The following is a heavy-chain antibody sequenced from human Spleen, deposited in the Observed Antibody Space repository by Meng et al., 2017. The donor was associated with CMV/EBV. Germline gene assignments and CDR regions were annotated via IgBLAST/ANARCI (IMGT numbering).Heavy chain of an antibody. CDR3: ARSGLLRFHYFDY. D-gene: IGHD2-15*01. Sequence: SETLSLTCTVSRDSISSYYWSWIRQPPGKGLEWIGYIYYSGSTNYNPSLKSRVSISVDTSKNQLSLRLNSVTAADTAVYYCARSGLLRFHYFDYWGQGALSPSPQ. V-gene: IGHV4-59*01. CDR1: RDSISSYY. J-gene: IGHJ4*02. CDR2: IYYSGST.